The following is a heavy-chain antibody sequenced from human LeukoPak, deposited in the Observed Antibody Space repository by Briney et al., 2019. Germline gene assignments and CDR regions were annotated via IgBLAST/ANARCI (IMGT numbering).Heavy chain of an antibody. Sequence: SETLSLTCAVSGGSISSGGYSWSWIRQPPGKGLEWIGYIYHSGSTYYNPSLKSRVTISVDTSKNQFSLKLSSVTAADTAVYYCASLTGYSSGCFYDWGQGTLVTVSS. J-gene: IGHJ4*02. CDR3: ASLTGYSSGCFYD. CDR2: IYHSGST. D-gene: IGHD6-19*01. CDR1: GGSISSGGYS. V-gene: IGHV4-30-2*01.